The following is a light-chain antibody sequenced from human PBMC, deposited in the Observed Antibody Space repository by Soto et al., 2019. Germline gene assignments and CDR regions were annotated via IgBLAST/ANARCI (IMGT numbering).Light chain of an antibody. Sequence: QSALTQPPSVSGSPGQSVTMSCSGTSSDIGGYSFVSWYQQHPGNTPKLIIYDVRNRPSGVPDRFSGSKSGNTASLTISGLQAEDEADYYCCSYAGTYSVIFGGGTKLTVL. CDR3: CSYAGTYSVI. CDR2: DVR. J-gene: IGLJ2*01. CDR1: SSDIGGYSF. V-gene: IGLV2-11*01.